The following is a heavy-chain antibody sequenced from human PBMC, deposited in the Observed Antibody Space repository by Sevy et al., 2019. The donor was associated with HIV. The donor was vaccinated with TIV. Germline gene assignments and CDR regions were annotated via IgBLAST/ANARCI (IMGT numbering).Heavy chain of an antibody. D-gene: IGHD3-22*01. V-gene: IGHV3-23*01. CDR1: EFTFSNYA. J-gene: IGHJ5*02. Sequence: GGSLRLSCAASEFTFSNYAMSWVRQAPGKGLEWVSTITSSGGRTYYAYSVRGRFTISRDNSKHTLYLQMNSLRAEDTAVYYCATYYYDSSGYYSAGWFDPWGQGTLVTVSS. CDR3: ATYYYDSSGYYSAGWFDP. CDR2: ITSSGGRT.